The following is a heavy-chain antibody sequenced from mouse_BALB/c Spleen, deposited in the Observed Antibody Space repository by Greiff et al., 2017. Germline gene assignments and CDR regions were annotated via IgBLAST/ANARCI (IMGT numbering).Heavy chain of an antibody. CDR3: ARNPYGNYFDY. CDR2: ISSGGSYT. CDR1: GFTFSSYA. D-gene: IGHD2-1*01. V-gene: IGHV5-9-4*01. J-gene: IGHJ2*01. Sequence: EVQRVESGGGLVKPGGSLKLSCAASGFTFSSYAMSWVRQSPEKRLEWVAEISSGGSYTYYPDTVTGRFTISRDNAKNTLYLEMSSLRSEDTAMYYCARNPYGNYFDYWGQGTTLTVSS.